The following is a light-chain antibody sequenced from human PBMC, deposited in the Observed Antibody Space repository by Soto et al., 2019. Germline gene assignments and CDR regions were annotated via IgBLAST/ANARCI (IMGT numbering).Light chain of an antibody. CDR2: GAS. CDR1: QSVRSSY. V-gene: IGKV3-20*01. J-gene: IGKJ2*01. Sequence: EIVLTQSPGTLSLSPGERATLSCRASQSVRSSYLAWYQQKPGQAPRLLIYGASSRATGIPDRFSGSGSGTDFTLTISRLEPEDFAVYYCQQCGRSPYTFGQGTKLEIK. CDR3: QQCGRSPYT.